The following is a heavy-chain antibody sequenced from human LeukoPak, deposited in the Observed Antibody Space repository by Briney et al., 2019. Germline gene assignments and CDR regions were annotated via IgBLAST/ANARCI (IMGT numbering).Heavy chain of an antibody. CDR1: GFTFSSYW. CDR3: ARDSSSWYFSGDAFDI. V-gene: IGHV3-7*01. Sequence: QTGGSLRLSCAASGFTFSSYWMSWVRQAPGKGLEWVANIKQDGSEKYYVDSVKGRFTISRDNAKNSLYLQMNSLRAEDTAVYYCARDSSSWYFSGDAFDIWGQGTMVTVSS. CDR2: IKQDGSEK. D-gene: IGHD6-13*01. J-gene: IGHJ3*02.